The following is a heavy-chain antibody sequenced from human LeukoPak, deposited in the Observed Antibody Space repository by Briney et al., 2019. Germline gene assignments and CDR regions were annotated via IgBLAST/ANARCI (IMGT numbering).Heavy chain of an antibody. CDR2: IYHSGST. CDR1: GPSITTYY. CDR3: ARQLYDSSGYPFDY. Sequence: SETLSLTCTVSGPSITTYYWSWIRQPPGKGLEWIGYIYHSGSTKYDPSLKSRVTISGDKSKNQFSLRMSSVTAEDTAVYYCARQLYDSSGYPFDYWGQGTLVTVSS. J-gene: IGHJ4*02. D-gene: IGHD3-22*01. V-gene: IGHV4-59*08.